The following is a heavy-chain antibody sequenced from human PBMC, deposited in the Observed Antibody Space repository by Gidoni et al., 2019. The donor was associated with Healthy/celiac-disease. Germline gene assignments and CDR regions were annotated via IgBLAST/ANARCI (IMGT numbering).Heavy chain of an antibody. CDR3: AKGGLHLGELSRYFDY. Sequence: EVQLLESGGGLVQPGGSLRLSCAASGFTFSSYAMSWVRQAPGKGLEWVSAMSGSGGSTYYADSVKGRFTISRDNSKNTLYLQMNSLRAEDTAVYYCAKGGLHLGELSRYFDYWGQGTLVTVSS. J-gene: IGHJ4*02. D-gene: IGHD3-16*02. V-gene: IGHV3-23*01. CDR1: GFTFSSYA. CDR2: MSGSGGST.